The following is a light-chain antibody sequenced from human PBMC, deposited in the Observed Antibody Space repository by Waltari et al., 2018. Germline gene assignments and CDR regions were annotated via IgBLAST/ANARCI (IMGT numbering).Light chain of an antibody. V-gene: IGLV1-40*01. Sequence: SVLTQPPSVSGAPGQRVTISCTGSSSNIGAGYDVHWYQQLPGTAPKLLIYGNINRPSGVPDRFSGSQSGTSPSLAITGLLAEDEGDYYCQSYDRSLSGWVFGGGTKLTVL. J-gene: IGLJ3*02. CDR3: QSYDRSLSGWV. CDR2: GNI. CDR1: SSNIGAGYD.